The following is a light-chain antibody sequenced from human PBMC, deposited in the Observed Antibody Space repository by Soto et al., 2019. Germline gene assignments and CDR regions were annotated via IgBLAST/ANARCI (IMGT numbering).Light chain of an antibody. V-gene: IGKV1-12*01. J-gene: IGKJ4*01. CDR3: KQANRITLT. CDR1: QGISSW. Sequence: DIQMTQSPSSVSASVGDRITITCRARQGISSWLAWYQQKPVNATTLLIYAASSLQSGVPSRFSSSGSGTDVPLTINRPQPRDYAIHYYKQANRITLTFGGGAKMESK. CDR2: AAS.